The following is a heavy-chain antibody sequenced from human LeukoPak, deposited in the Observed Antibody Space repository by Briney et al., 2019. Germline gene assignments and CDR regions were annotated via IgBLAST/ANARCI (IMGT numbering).Heavy chain of an antibody. Sequence: PSETLSLTCAVYGGSFSGYYWSWIRQPPGKGLEWIGEINHSGSTNYNPSLKSRVTISVDTSKNQFSLKLSSVTAADTAVYYCARVNGQWLVNWGQGTLVTVSS. D-gene: IGHD6-19*01. J-gene: IGHJ4*02. CDR2: INHSGST. CDR3: ARVNGQWLVN. CDR1: GGSFSGYY. V-gene: IGHV4-34*01.